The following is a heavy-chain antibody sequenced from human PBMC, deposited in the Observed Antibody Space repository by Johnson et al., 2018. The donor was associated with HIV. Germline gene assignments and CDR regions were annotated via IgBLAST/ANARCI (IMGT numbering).Heavy chain of an antibody. J-gene: IGHJ3*02. D-gene: IGHD1-26*01. V-gene: IGHV3-15*01. CDR2: IKREVDGGTT. CDR3: AREAEGWAFDI. CDR1: GLTLRNAW. Sequence: VQLVESGGGLVTPGGSLRISCSGSGLTLRNAWMTWVRQAPGKGLEWVGHIKREVDGGTTDYTAPVKGRFTILRDDSKNILYLQMNNLKAEDTALYYCAREAEGWAFDIWGQGTMVTVSS.